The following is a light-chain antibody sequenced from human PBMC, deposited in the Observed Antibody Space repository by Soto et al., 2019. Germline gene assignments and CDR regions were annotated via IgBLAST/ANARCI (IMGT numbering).Light chain of an antibody. CDR1: ERVSTN. V-gene: IGKV3-15*01. Sequence: ETVLTQSPATLAVSPGERATLSCRASERVSTNLAWYQQKPGQAPRLLIYDTSTRATGIPARFSGSGSGTEFTLNISSLQSEDFAIYYCQQYNQWYTFGQGTKLEIK. CDR2: DTS. J-gene: IGKJ2*01. CDR3: QQYNQWYT.